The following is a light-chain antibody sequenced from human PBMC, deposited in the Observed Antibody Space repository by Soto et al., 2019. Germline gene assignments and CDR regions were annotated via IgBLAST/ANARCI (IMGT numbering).Light chain of an antibody. V-gene: IGKV3-20*01. CDR3: QQYGSSPRT. Sequence: EIVLTQSPGTLSLSPGEGATLSCRASQSVSSNYLAWYRQKLVQAPRLLIFAASPSASGIPDRFSGSGSGTDFTLTISRLEPEDFAVYYCQQYGSSPRTFGQGTKVEL. CDR2: AAS. J-gene: IGKJ1*01. CDR1: QSVSSNY.